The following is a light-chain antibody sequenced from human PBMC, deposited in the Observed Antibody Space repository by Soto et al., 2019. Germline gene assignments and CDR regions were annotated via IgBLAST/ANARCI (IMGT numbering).Light chain of an antibody. J-gene: IGLJ2*01. V-gene: IGLV2-14*03. Sequence: QSALTQPASVSGSPGQSITISCTGTSSDIGGYNYVSWYQQHPGKAPQLMIYDVSNRPSGLSNRFSGSKSGNTASLTISGLQAEDAADYYCSSYTTISTVVFGGGTKVTVL. CDR2: DVS. CDR3: SSYTTISTVV. CDR1: SSDIGGYNY.